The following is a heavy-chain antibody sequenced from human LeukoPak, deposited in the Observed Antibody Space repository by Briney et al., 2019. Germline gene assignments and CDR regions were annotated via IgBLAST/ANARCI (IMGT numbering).Heavy chain of an antibody. J-gene: IGHJ3*02. V-gene: IGHV1-2*02. CDR1: EYTFTGYY. Sequence: ASVKVSCKTSEYTFTGYYMHWVRQAPGQGLEWMGWINPNSGGTNYAQKFQGRVTMTRDTSISTAYMELSRLRSDDTAVYYCARDRAALDAFDIWGQGTMVTVSS. D-gene: IGHD6-13*01. CDR2: INPNSGGT. CDR3: ARDRAALDAFDI.